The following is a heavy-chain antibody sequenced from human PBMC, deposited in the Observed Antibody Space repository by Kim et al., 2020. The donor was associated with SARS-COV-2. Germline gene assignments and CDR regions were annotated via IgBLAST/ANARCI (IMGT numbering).Heavy chain of an antibody. CDR2: INHSGST. D-gene: IGHD6-13*01. V-gene: IGHV4-34*01. CDR3: ARISSQPRGYYGMDV. Sequence: SETLSLTCAVYGGSFSGYYWSWIRQPPGKGLEWIGEINHSGSTNYNPSLKSRVTISVDTSKNQFSLKLSSVTAADTAVYYCARISSQPRGYYGMDVWGQGTTVTVSS. CDR1: GGSFSGYY. J-gene: IGHJ6*02.